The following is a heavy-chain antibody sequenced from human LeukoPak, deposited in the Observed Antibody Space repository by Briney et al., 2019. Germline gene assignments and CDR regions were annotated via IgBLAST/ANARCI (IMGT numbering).Heavy chain of an antibody. J-gene: IGHJ4*02. V-gene: IGHV3-23*01. CDR2: ISGSGGST. CDR1: GFTFSNVA. CDR3: AKMVHTEQWLVPFDY. D-gene: IGHD6-19*01. Sequence: GGDLCLSYAPSGFTFSNVAFSWVRQAAGVRLRGACTISGSGGSTYYADSVKGRFTISRDNSKNTLYLQMNSLRAEDTAVYYCAKMVHTEQWLVPFDYWGQGTLVTVSS.